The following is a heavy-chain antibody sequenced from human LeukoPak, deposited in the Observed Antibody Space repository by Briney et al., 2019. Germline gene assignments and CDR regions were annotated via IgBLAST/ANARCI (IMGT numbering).Heavy chain of an antibody. V-gene: IGHV1-69*01. CDR2: IIPIFGTA. J-gene: IGHJ4*02. CDR1: GGTFSSYA. D-gene: IGHD3-10*01. Sequence: GSSVKVSCKASGGTFSSYAISWVRQAPGQGLEWMGGIIPIFGTANYAQKFQGRVTITADESTSTAYMELSSLRSEDTAVYYCARALSGYYGSGSYPISAFGYWGQGTLVTVSS. CDR3: ARALSGYYGSGSYPISAFGY.